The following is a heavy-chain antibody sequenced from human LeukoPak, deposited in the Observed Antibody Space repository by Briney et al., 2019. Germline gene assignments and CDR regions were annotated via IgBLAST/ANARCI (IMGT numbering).Heavy chain of an antibody. CDR1: GFAFSTYW. D-gene: IGHD3-16*01. V-gene: IGHV3-7*01. CDR2: INQDGRHR. Sequence: GGSLRLSCVASGFAFSTYWMTWVRQAPGKGLEWVANINQDGRHRYFVNSVEGRFSISRDNAKNSLYLQIDSLRADDTAVYYCARGGWGWFDPWGQGTLVTVSS. CDR3: ARGGWGWFDP. J-gene: IGHJ5*02.